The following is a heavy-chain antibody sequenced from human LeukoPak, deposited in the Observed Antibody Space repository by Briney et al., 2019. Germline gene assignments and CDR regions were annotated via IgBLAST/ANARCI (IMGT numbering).Heavy chain of an antibody. D-gene: IGHD6-19*01. J-gene: IGHJ4*02. CDR2: ISWNSGSI. CDR1: GFTFDDYA. Sequence: GGSLRLSCAASGFTFDDYAMHWVRQAPGKGLEWVSGISWNSGSIGYADSVKGRFTIFRDNAKNSLYLQMNSLRAEDTALYYCANSIAVAGAGDYWGQGTLVTVSS. CDR3: ANSIAVAGAGDY. V-gene: IGHV3-9*01.